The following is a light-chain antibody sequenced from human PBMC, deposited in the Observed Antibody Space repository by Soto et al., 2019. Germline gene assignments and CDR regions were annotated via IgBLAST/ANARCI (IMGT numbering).Light chain of an antibody. J-gene: IGKJ1*01. Sequence: DIVMTQSPDSLAVSLGERATINCKSSQSILYSFDNKNYLAWYQHKPGQPHKVLIYWASTRESGVPDRFSGSGSGTDFTLTISSLQAEDVAVYYCQQYYSTPRTFGQGTKVEIK. CDR3: QQYYSTPRT. CDR2: WAS. V-gene: IGKV4-1*01. CDR1: QSILYSFDNKNY.